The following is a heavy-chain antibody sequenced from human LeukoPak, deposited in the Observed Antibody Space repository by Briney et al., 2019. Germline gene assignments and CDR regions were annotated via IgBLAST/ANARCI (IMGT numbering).Heavy chain of an antibody. D-gene: IGHD2-2*01. J-gene: IGHJ3*02. CDR3: ARDRERIVVVPAANRGAFDI. V-gene: IGHV3-30*03. CDR1: GFTFRSYG. Sequence: GGSLRLSCAASGFTFRSYGMHWVRQAPGKGLEWVAGTTYDGSEKNYADSVQGRFTISRDNSKNTLYLQMNSLRAEDTAVYYCARDRERIVVVPAANRGAFDIWGQGTMVTVSS. CDR2: TTYDGSEK.